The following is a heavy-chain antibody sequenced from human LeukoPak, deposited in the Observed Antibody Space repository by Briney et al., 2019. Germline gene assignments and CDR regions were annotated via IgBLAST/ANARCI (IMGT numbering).Heavy chain of an antibody. CDR1: GFTFSSYW. CDR2: IKQDGSEK. D-gene: IGHD3-3*01. CDR3: ARVRALRSLELIDY. Sequence: TGGSLRLSCAASGFTFSSYWMSWVRQAPGKGLEWVANIKQDGSEKYYVDSVKGRFTISRDNAKNSLYLQMNSLRAEDTAVYYCARVRALRSLELIDYWGQGTLVTVSS. V-gene: IGHV3-7*01. J-gene: IGHJ4*02.